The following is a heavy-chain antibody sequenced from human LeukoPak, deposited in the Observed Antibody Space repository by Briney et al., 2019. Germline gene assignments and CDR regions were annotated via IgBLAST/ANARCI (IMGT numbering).Heavy chain of an antibody. V-gene: IGHV1-2*02. CDR3: ARGSCEPYSSSCQLDY. Sequence: ASVKVSCKASGYTFTGYYMHWVRQAPGQGLEWMVWINPNSGGTNYAQKFQGRVTMTRDTSISTAYMELSRLRSDDTAVYYCARGSCEPYSSSCQLDYWGQGTLVTVSS. CDR2: INPNSGGT. CDR1: GYTFTGYY. D-gene: IGHD6-13*01. J-gene: IGHJ4*02.